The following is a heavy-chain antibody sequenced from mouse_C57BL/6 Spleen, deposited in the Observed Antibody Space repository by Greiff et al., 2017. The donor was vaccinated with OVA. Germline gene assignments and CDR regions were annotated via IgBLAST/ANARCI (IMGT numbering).Heavy chain of an antibody. D-gene: IGHD1-1*01. V-gene: IGHV5-4*03. CDR2: ISDGGSYT. J-gene: IGHJ1*03. CDR1: GFTFSSYA. CDR3: ARGGDYYGSSYGYFDV. Sequence: EVMLVESGGGLVKPGGSLKLSCAASGFTFSSYAMSWVRQTPEKRLEWVATISDGGSYTYYPDNVKGRFTISRDNAKNNLYLQMRHLKSEDTAMYYCARGGDYYGSSYGYFDVWGTGTTVTVSS.